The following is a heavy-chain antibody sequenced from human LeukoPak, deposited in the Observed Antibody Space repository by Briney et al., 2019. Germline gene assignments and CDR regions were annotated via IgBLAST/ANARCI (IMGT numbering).Heavy chain of an antibody. D-gene: IGHD2-2*01. Sequence: GGSLRLSCAASGFTFSRYSMNWVRQGPGKGLDWVAFVRDDGSSQKYAATVKGRFTTSRDNSKNTLYLQMNSLRADDTAVYYCAKDHCRSTTCYYYYYMDVWGKGTTVTVS. CDR1: GFTFSRYS. CDR3: AKDHCRSTTCYYYYYMDV. J-gene: IGHJ6*03. CDR2: VRDDGSSQ. V-gene: IGHV3-30*02.